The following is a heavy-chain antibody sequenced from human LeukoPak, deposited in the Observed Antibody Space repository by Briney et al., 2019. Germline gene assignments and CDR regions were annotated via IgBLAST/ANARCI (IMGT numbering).Heavy chain of an antibody. CDR2: MSPNSGNT. CDR3: ARGKVEAWFGELFADY. J-gene: IGHJ4*02. Sequence: ASVRVSCKASGYTFTSYDINWVRQAPGQGLEWMGGMSPNSGNTGYAQTFQGRVTMTRNTSISTAYMELSSLRSEDTAVYYCARGKVEAWFGELFADYWGQGTLVTVSS. CDR1: GYTFTSYD. D-gene: IGHD3-10*01. V-gene: IGHV1-8*01.